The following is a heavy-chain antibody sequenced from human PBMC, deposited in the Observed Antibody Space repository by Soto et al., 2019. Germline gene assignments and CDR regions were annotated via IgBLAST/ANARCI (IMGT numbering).Heavy chain of an antibody. D-gene: IGHD3-3*01. V-gene: IGHV1-8*01. CDR1: GYTFTSYD. CDR2: MNPNSGNT. CDR3: ARDLNGNFWRGYYTYYYYKDF. Sequence: GASVKVSCKASGYTFTSYDINWVRQATGQGLEWMGWMNPNSGNTGYAQKFQGRVTMTRDTSISTAYMELSSLRSEDTAVYYCARDLNGNFWRGYYTYYYYKDFWSKRTTGSGSS. J-gene: IGHJ6*03.